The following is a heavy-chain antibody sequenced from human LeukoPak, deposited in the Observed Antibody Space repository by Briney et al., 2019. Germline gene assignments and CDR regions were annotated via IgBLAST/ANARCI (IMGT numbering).Heavy chain of an antibody. Sequence: PGGSLRLSCAASGFSTSTYSMSWVRQAPGKGLEWVANINHDGSETYYVDSVKGRFTISRDNAKNSLFLQMISLRAEDTAVYYCAREGIYGSSSPPGYWGQGTLVTVSS. D-gene: IGHD6-6*01. V-gene: IGHV3-7*01. CDR2: INHDGSET. CDR1: GFSTSTYS. J-gene: IGHJ4*02. CDR3: AREGIYGSSSPPGY.